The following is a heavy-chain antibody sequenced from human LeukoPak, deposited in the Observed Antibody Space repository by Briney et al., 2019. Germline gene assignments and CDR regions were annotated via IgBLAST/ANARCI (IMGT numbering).Heavy chain of an antibody. V-gene: IGHV3-30*02. Sequence: GGSLRLSCAASGFTFSNYGMHWVRQAPGKGLEWVTFIRYDGGDKFYADSVKGRFTISRHNAKNTLYLQMNSLRAEDTAVYYCARASSGTYRYWGQGTLVTVSS. D-gene: IGHD3-16*02. CDR1: GFTFSNYG. CDR3: ARASSGTYRY. CDR2: IRYDGGDK. J-gene: IGHJ4*02.